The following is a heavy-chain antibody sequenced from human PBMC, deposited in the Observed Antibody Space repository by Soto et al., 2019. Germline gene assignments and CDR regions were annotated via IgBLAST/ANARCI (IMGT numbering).Heavy chain of an antibody. V-gene: IGHV3-33*01. CDR1: GFTFSSYG. CDR3: ARVWETYPYPSDY. J-gene: IGHJ4*02. Sequence: PGGSLRLSCAASGFTFSSYGMHWVRQAPGKGLEWVAIIWYDGSKKYYADSVKGRVTISRDNSKNTLYLQMNSLRAEDTAVYYCARVWETYPYPSDYWGRGTLVTVSS. CDR2: IWYDGSKK. D-gene: IGHD3-16*02.